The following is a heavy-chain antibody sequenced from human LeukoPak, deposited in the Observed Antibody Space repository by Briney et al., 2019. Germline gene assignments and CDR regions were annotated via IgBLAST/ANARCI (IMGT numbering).Heavy chain of an antibody. J-gene: IGHJ4*02. CDR3: ARLPQYYDKPYYFDY. Sequence: GESLKISCKGSRYRFTNYWIGGVRQMPGKGLEWMGIIFPGDSDTRYSPSFQGQVTISADKSINTAYLQWSSLKASDTAIYYCARLPQYYDKPYYFDYWGQGTLVSVSS. D-gene: IGHD3-22*01. CDR1: RYRFTNYW. V-gene: IGHV5-51*01. CDR2: IFPGDSDT.